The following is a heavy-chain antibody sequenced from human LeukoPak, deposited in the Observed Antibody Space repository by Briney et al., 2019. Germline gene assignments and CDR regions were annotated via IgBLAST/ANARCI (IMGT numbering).Heavy chain of an antibody. CDR3: AIGGVRNVSNGGYVGWFDP. D-gene: IGHD5-12*01. CDR1: GYTFTSYY. CDR2: INPSGGST. Sequence: ASVKVSCKASGYTFTSYYMHWVRQAPGQGLEWMGKINPSGGSTSYAQKFQGRVTMTRDTSTSTVYMELSSLRSEDTAVYYCAIGGVRNVSNGGYVGWFDPWGQGTLVTVSS. J-gene: IGHJ5*02. V-gene: IGHV1-46*01.